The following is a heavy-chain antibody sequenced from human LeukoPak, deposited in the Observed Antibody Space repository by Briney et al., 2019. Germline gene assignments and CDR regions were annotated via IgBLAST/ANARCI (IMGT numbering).Heavy chain of an antibody. CDR3: TRGPGLAAAGIAL. CDR1: GYTFTSYD. V-gene: IGHV1-2*02. D-gene: IGHD6-13*01. Sequence: ASVKVSCKASGYTFTSYDINWVRQATGQGLEWMGWINPNSGGTNYAQKFQGRVTMTRDTSISTAYMELSRLRSDDTAVYYCTRGPGLAAAGIALWGQGTLVTVSS. J-gene: IGHJ4*02. CDR2: INPNSGGT.